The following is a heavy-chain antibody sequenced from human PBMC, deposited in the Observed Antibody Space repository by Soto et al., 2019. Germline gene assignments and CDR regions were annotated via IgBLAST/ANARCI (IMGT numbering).Heavy chain of an antibody. Sequence: QVHLVQSGAELKEPGASERIYCATSGYTFTRYAIHCLRQAPGKRLEWMGWINGGDGNTGSPQTFQSRVTITRHASALTAFVELRSLRSEDTAVYFFATSISATAFDHWGQGTLVSVSS. V-gene: IGHV1-3*01. CDR3: ATSISATAFDH. CDR1: GYTFTRYA. J-gene: IGHJ4*02. CDR2: INGGDGNT. D-gene: IGHD6-25*01.